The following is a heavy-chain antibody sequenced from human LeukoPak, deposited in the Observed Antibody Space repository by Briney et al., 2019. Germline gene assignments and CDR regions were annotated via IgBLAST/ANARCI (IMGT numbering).Heavy chain of an antibody. CDR3: ARGRNGASYYDFWSGYYLSFWFDP. V-gene: IGHV1-46*01. D-gene: IGHD3-3*01. J-gene: IGHJ5*02. CDR1: GYTFPSYF. Sequence: GSVKVSCKASGYTFPSYFMHWVRQAPGQGLEWMGIINPSGGSTSYAQKFQGRVTMTRNTSISTAYMELSSLRSEDTAVYYCARGRNGASYYDFWSGYYLSFWFDPWGQGTLVTVSS. CDR2: INPSGGST.